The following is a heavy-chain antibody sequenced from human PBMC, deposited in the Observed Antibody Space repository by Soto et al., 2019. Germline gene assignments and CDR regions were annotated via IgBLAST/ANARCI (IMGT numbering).Heavy chain of an antibody. D-gene: IGHD6-25*01. CDR3: LRNRGGFPTRRSSDL. CDR1: GFTFSSSW. V-gene: IGHV3-15*04. J-gene: IGHJ2*01. CDR2: IATKTVGGST. Sequence: EGALRLSCAGSGFTFSSSWMGWFRQAPGKGLEYVGRIATKTVGGSTDYTAPVKGRFTVSRDDSKNALYLQLQSLKTEYTDVYGYLRNRGGFPTRRSSDL.